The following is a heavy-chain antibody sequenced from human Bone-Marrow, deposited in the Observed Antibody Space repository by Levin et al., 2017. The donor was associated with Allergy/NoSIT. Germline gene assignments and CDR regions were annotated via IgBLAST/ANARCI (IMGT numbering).Heavy chain of an antibody. D-gene: IGHD4-23*01. CDR3: TRQTRDYGGNLGWYFDY. J-gene: IGHJ4*02. V-gene: IGHV3-49*03. Sequence: GGSLRLSCTASGFTFGDYAMSWFRQAPGKGLEWVGFIRSKAYGGTTEYAASVKGRFTISRDDSKSIAYLQMNSLKTEDTAVYYCTRQTRDYGGNLGWYFDYWGQGTLVTVSS. CDR2: IRSKAYGGTT. CDR1: GFTFGDYA.